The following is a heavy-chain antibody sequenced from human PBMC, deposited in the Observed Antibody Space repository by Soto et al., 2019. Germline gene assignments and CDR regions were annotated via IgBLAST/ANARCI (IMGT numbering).Heavy chain of an antibody. J-gene: IGHJ4*02. D-gene: IGHD6-19*01. V-gene: IGHV3-48*01. Sequence: SGGSLRLSCAASGFTFSSYSMNWVRQAPGKGLEWVSYISSSSSTIYYADSVKGRFTISRDNSKNTLYLQMNSLRAEDTAVYYCAKARFRDSSMFLLDYWGQGTLVTVSS. CDR3: AKARFRDSSMFLLDY. CDR1: GFTFSSYS. CDR2: ISSSSSTI.